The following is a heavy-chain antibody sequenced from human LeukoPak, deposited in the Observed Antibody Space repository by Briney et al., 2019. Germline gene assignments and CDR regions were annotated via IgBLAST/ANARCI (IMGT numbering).Heavy chain of an antibody. CDR2: ISYDGSNK. J-gene: IGHJ3*02. Sequence: SLRLSCAASGFTFSSYGMHWVRQAPGKGLEWVAVISYDGSNKYYADSVKGRFTISRDNSKNTLYLQMNSLRAEDTAVYYCATLPGDSGSSRIDAFNIWGQGTMVTVSS. CDR3: ATLPGDSGSSRIDAFNI. CDR1: GFTFSSYG. D-gene: IGHD6-6*01. V-gene: IGHV3-30*03.